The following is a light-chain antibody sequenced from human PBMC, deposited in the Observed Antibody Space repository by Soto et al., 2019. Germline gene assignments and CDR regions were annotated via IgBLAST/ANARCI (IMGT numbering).Light chain of an antibody. CDR1: QSISNY. CDR3: QKSYSTPHT. V-gene: IGKV1-39*01. Sequence: DIHMTQSPSSLSASVGDRVTITCRASQSISNYLNWYQQKPGKAPNLLIYIASNLHSGVPSRFSGSGSGTDFTLTISSLQPEDFATYYCQKSYSTPHTFGQGTKVDIK. J-gene: IGKJ2*01. CDR2: IAS.